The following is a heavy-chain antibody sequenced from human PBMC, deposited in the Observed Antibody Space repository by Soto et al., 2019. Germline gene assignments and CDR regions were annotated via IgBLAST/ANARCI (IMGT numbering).Heavy chain of an antibody. Sequence: AXSFMSVSNPSAEIIRANYLLWLVHPPDRKGVGMRGTIHPSGAYSKNNPSLKGHASISADTSTNTAYLHWSSLKASDTAVYYCARRLSGPKKEYNAYYFYGLDVWGQGTTVTVSS. CDR2: IHPSGAYS. CDR3: ARRLSGPKKEYNAYYFYGLDV. J-gene: IGHJ6*02. CDR1: EIIRANYL. V-gene: IGHV5-10-1*01. D-gene: IGHD1-1*01.